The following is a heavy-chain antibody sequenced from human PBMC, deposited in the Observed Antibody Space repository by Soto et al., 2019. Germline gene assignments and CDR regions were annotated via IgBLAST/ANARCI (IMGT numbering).Heavy chain of an antibody. CDR1: GFSVGGNP. Sequence: VKLVQSGGGLVQPGGSLRLSCAASGFSVGGNPVTWVRQAPGKGLEWVAVMHTGGSTFYADSVEGRFTISRDDSKNTVFLQMNRLGGGDTAIYFCARGVKDDSWGQGTRVTVSS. V-gene: IGHV3-53*01. D-gene: IGHD2-8*01. CDR2: MHTGGST. J-gene: IGHJ4*02. CDR3: ARGVKDDS.